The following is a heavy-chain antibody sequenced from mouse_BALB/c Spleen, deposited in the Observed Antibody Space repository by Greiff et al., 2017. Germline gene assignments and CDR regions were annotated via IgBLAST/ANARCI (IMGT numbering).Heavy chain of an antibody. V-gene: IGHV1-82*01. J-gene: IGHJ4*01. CDR3: ARDGYYYYAMDY. Sequence: VQLQQSGPELVKPGASVKISCKASGYAFSSSWMNWVKQRPGQGLEWIGRIYPGDGDTNYNGKFKGKATLTADKSSSTAYMQLSSLTSVDSAVYFCARDGYYYYAMDYWGQGTSVTVSS. CDR2: IYPGDGDT. D-gene: IGHD2-3*01. CDR1: GYAFSSSW.